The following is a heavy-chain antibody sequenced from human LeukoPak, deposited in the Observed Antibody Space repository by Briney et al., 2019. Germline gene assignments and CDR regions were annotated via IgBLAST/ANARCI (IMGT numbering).Heavy chain of an antibody. J-gene: IGHJ4*02. CDR3: VRRYSYGHGDY. Sequence: GEYLKISCKASGYSFTTYWIGWVRQMPGKGLEWMGIIYPGDSDTRYSPSFQGQVTTSVDRSISTAYLQWSSLKASDTAMYYCVRRYSYGHGDYWGQGTLVTVSS. CDR1: GYSFTTYW. CDR2: IYPGDSDT. V-gene: IGHV5-51*01. D-gene: IGHD5-12*01.